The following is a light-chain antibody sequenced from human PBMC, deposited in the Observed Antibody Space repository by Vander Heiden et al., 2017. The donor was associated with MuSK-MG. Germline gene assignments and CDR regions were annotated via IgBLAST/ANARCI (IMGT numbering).Light chain of an antibody. CDR1: SSDVGSYNL. CDR2: EVR. CDR3: CTYAGSSTL. V-gene: IGLV2-23*02. Sequence: QSALTQPASVSGSPGQSITISCTGTSSDVGSYNLVSAYQQHPGKAPKLMIYEVRKRPSGVSNRFSGSKSGNTASLTISGLQAEDEADYYCCTYAGSSTLFGGGTKLTVL. J-gene: IGLJ2*01.